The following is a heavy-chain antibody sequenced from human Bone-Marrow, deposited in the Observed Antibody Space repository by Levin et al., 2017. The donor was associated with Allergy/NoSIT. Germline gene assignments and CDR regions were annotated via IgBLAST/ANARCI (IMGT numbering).Heavy chain of an antibody. D-gene: IGHD6-25*01. V-gene: IGHV3-21*01. CDR1: GFNFSSYS. Sequence: GGSLRLSCVGSGFNFSSYSMNWVRQAPGMGLEWVSSIAAGGGFIGYADSVDGRFTIFRDNTKNPLFLDINSLRGEDTAVYYCASQRLRPPRVGWFDRWGQGTRVTVSS. J-gene: IGHJ5*02. CDR2: IAAGGGFI. CDR3: ASQRLRPPRVGWFDR.